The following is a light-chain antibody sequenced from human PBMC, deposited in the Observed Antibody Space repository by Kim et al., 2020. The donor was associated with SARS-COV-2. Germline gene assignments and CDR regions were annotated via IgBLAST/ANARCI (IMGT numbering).Light chain of an antibody. V-gene: IGLV3-19*01. CDR3: NSRHSGNNHWV. CDR1: SRRSYY. Sequence: GQTSRITYRGASRRSYYACWYQQTPGPAAVLVIYDKNYRPSVHPDRSSASSSGSTASLTITGAQADEAAEYYYNSRHSGNNHWVFGRGTQVTVL. CDR2: DKN. J-gene: IGLJ3*02.